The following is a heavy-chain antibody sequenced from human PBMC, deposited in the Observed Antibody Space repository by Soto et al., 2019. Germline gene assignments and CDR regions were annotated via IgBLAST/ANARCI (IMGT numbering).Heavy chain of an antibody. CDR1: GGSISSYY. J-gene: IGHJ5*01. D-gene: IGHD3-3*01. CDR3: ARRTSLTSVEIFSGGLSGYNWVDP. V-gene: IGHV4-59*08. Sequence: PSETLSLTCTVSGGSISSYYWSWIRQPPGKGLEWIGYIYYSGSTNYNPSLKSRVTISVDTSKNQFSLKLSSVTAADTAVYYCARRTSLTSVEIFSGGLSGYNWVDPWGRGTLVTVSS. CDR2: IYYSGST.